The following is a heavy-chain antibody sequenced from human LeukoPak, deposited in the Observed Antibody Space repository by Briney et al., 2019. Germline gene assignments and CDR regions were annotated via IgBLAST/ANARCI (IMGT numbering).Heavy chain of an antibody. J-gene: IGHJ6*03. D-gene: IGHD3-22*01. V-gene: IGHV1-69*02. CDR2: IIPILGIA. CDR3: ARVSWYYYDSSGSALLYYYMDV. CDR1: GGTFSSYT. Sequence: SVKLSCKASGGTFSSYTISWVRQAPGQGLEWMGRIIPILGIANYAQKFQGRVTITEDKSTSTAYRELSSLRSEDTAVYYCARVSWYYYDSSGSALLYYYMDVWGKGTTVTVSS.